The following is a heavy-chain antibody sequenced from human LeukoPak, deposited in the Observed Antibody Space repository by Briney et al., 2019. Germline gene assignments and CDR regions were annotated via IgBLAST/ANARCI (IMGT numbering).Heavy chain of an antibody. CDR2: IKQDGSEK. CDR3: ARERSPFCSGGSCYSDY. D-gene: IGHD2-15*01. V-gene: IGHV3-7*01. Sequence: GGSLGLSCAASGFTFSSYWMSWVRQAPGKGLEWVANIKQDGSEKYYVDSVKVRFTISRDNAKNSLYLQMNSLRAEGTAVYYCARERSPFCSGGSCYSDYWGQGTLVTVSS. J-gene: IGHJ4*02. CDR1: GFTFSSYW.